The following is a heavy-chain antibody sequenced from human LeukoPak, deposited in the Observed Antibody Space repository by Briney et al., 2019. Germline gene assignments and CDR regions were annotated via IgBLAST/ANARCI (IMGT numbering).Heavy chain of an antibody. V-gene: IGHV3-30*02. CDR3: AKGSNWNYFMHYYYYMDV. Sequence: HTGGSLRLSCAASGFSFSSYGMHWVRQAPGKGLEWVAFIRYDGSSKHYADSVKGRFTISRDNSKNTLYLQMNSLRAEDTAVYYCAKGSNWNYFMHYYYYMDVWGKGTTVTVSS. CDR2: IRYDGSSK. D-gene: IGHD1-7*01. CDR1: GFSFSSYG. J-gene: IGHJ6*03.